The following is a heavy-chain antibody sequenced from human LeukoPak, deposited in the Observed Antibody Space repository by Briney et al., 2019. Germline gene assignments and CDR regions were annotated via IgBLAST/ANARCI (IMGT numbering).Heavy chain of an antibody. CDR1: GGTFSSYA. CDR3: ARDDLDSSSWYGY. V-gene: IGHV1-69*05. J-gene: IGHJ4*02. CDR2: IIPIFGTA. D-gene: IGHD6-13*01. Sequence: SVKVSCKASGGTFSSYAISWVRQPPGKGLEGMGGIIPIFGTANYAQKLQGRVTITTDESTSTAYMELSSLRSEDTAVYYCARDDLDSSSWYGYWGQGTLVTVSS.